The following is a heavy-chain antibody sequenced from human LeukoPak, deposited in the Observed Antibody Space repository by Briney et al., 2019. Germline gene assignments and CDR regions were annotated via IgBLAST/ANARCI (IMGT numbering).Heavy chain of an antibody. CDR2: IYYSGTT. D-gene: IGHD6-13*01. CDR1: GGSISSYY. V-gene: IGHV4-59*01. Sequence: SETLSLTCTVSGGSISSYYWSWNRQPPGKGLEWIGYIYYSGTTNYNPSLKSRVIISVDTSKNQFSLKLSSVTAADTAVYYCARGVYIAAAQYGYWGQGTLVTVSS. CDR3: ARGVYIAAAQYGY. J-gene: IGHJ4*02.